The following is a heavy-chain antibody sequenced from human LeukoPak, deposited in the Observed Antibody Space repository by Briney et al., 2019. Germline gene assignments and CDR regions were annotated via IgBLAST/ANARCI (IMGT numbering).Heavy chain of an antibody. V-gene: IGHV3-43*01. CDR3: AKDYDSSGYYPYYFDY. D-gene: IGHD3-22*01. CDR1: GFTFDDYT. Sequence: PGGSLRLSCAASGFTFDDYTMHWVRQAPGKGLEWVSLISWDGGSTYYADPVKGRFTISRDNSKNSLYLQMNSLRTEDTALYYCAKDYDSSGYYPYYFDYWGQGTLVTVSS. CDR2: ISWDGGST. J-gene: IGHJ4*02.